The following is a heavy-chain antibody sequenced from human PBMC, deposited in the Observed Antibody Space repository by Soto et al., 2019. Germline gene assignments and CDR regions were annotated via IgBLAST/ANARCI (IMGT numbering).Heavy chain of an antibody. Sequence: QVQLVQSGAEVKKPGASLKVSCKASRYTFTSYDINWVRQATGQGLEWMGWVDPNSGNTGYAQKFQGRVTMTRNTSIGKAYMELSSLRSEDTAVYYCARTLYGDNVDYWGQGTLVTVSS. CDR3: ARTLYGDNVDY. CDR1: RYTFTSYD. V-gene: IGHV1-8*01. CDR2: VDPNSGNT. J-gene: IGHJ4*02. D-gene: IGHD4-17*01.